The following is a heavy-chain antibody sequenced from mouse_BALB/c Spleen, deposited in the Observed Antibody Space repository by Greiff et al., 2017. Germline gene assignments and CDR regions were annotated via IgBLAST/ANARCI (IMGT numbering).Heavy chain of an antibody. CDR3: ARVGYRYDWWYFDV. CDR1: GYSITSDYA. J-gene: IGHJ1*01. V-gene: IGHV3-2*02. Sequence: EVKLVESGPGLVKPSQSLSLTCTVTGYSITSDYAWNWIRQFPGNKLEWMGYISYSGSTSYNPSLKSRISITRDTSKNQFFLQLNSVTTEDTATYYCARVGYRYDWWYFDVWGAGTTVTVSS. D-gene: IGHD2-14*01. CDR2: ISYSGST.